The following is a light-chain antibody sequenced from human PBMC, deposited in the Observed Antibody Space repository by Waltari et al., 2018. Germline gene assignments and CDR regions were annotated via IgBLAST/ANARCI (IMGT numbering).Light chain of an antibody. J-gene: IGKJ4*01. CDR1: QSVCYY. CDR3: QQRTNWPLT. Sequence: EVVLTQSPATLSLSPGERATLSCRASQSVCYYLAWYQQKPGQAPRLLIYDASNRATGIPARFSGSGSGTDFTLTISSLEPEDFAVYYCQQRTNWPLTFGGGTKVEI. V-gene: IGKV3-11*01. CDR2: DAS.